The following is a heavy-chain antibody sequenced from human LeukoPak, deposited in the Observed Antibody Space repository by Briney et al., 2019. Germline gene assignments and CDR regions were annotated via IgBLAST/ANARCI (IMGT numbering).Heavy chain of an antibody. V-gene: IGHV4-59*11. D-gene: IGHD6-19*01. J-gene: IGHJ4*02. CDR2: IYDSGTT. CDR1: GGSISGHY. Sequence: SETLSLTCTVSGGSISGHYWSWIRQPPGKGLEWIGYIYDSGTTNYNPSLKSRVTISVDTSKNQFSLKLSSVTAADTAVYYCARRDTGGWLPDYWGQGTLVTVSS. CDR3: ARRDTGGWLPDY.